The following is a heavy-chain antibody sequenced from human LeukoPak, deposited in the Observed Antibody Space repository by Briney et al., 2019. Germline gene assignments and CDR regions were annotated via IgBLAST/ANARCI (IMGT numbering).Heavy chain of an antibody. V-gene: IGHV4-28*01. Sequence: SETLSLTCAVSGYSISSSNWWGWIRQPPGKGLEWIGYIYYSGSTYYNPSLKSRVTMSVDTSKNQFSLKLSSVTAVDTAVYYCARNVGPPRVWLYYYGSGGYAFDIWGQGTMVTVSS. CDR1: GYSISSSNW. CDR3: ARNVGPPRVWLYYYGSGGYAFDI. D-gene: IGHD3-10*01. J-gene: IGHJ3*02. CDR2: IYYSGST.